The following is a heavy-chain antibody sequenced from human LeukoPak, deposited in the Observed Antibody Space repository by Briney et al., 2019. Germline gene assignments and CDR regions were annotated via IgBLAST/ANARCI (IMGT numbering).Heavy chain of an antibody. CDR1: GGSFSGYY. CDR2: INHSGST. J-gene: IGHJ4*02. D-gene: IGHD3-9*01. CDR3: ARAPNRNYDILTGPHFYYFDY. V-gene: IGHV4-34*01. Sequence: SETLSLTCAVYGGSFSGYYWSWIRQPPGKGPEWIGEINHSGSTNYNPSLKSRVTISVDTSKNQFSLKLSSVTAADTAVYYCARAPNRNYDILTGPHFYYFDYWGQGTLVTVSS.